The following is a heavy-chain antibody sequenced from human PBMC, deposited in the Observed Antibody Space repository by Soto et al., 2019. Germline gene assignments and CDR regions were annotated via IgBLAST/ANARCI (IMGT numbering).Heavy chain of an antibody. V-gene: IGHV4-59*01. D-gene: IGHD3-16*01. J-gene: IGHJ4*02. CDR2: VFYGRT. CDR1: GRSMRSNY. Sequence: PSETLSLTCSVSGRSMRSNYLSCIRQAPYKGLVWLGYVFYGRTDYNQSLGGRVSMSVETSKSQFSLKLTSVTVADTAVYYCASYRGALYFESWGPGILVTVSS. CDR3: ASYRGALYFES.